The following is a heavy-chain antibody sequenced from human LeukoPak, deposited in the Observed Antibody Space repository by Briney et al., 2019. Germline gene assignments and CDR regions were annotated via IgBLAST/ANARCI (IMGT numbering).Heavy chain of an antibody. CDR3: ARLDSGNYLVNY. CDR1: GGSISSSSYY. D-gene: IGHD1-26*01. CDR2: IYYSGST. Sequence: PSETLSLICTVSGGSISSSSYYWGWIRQPPGKGLEWIGSIYYSGSTYYNPSLKSRVTISVDTSKKQFSLKLSSVTAADTAVYYCARLDSGNYLVNYWGQGTLVTVSS. J-gene: IGHJ4*02. V-gene: IGHV4-39*01.